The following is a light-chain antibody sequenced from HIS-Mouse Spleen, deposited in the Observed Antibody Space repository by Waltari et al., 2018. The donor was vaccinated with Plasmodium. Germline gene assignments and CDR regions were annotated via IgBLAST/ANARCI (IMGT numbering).Light chain of an antibody. CDR2: EDS. Sequence: SYELTQPPSVSVSPGQTARITCSGAALPNKYAYWYQQKSGQAPVLVIYEDSKRPSGIPERFSGSSSGTMATLTISGAQVEDEADYYCYSTDSSGNHRVFVGGTKL. V-gene: IGLV3-10*01. CDR3: YSTDSSGNHRV. CDR1: ALPNKY. J-gene: IGLJ3*02.